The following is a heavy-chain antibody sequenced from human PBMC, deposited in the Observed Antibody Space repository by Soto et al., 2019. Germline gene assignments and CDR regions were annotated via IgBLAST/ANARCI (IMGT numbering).Heavy chain of an antibody. CDR1: GGSISSSSYY. D-gene: IGHD3-3*02. J-gene: IGHJ5*02. Sequence: SETLSLTCTVPGGSISSSSYYWGWIRQPPGKGLEWIGSIYYSGSTYYNPSLKSRVTISVDTSKNQFSLKLSSVTAADTAVYYCASPKIAFYNWFDPWGQGTLVTVSS. CDR3: ASPKIAFYNWFDP. V-gene: IGHV4-39*01. CDR2: IYYSGST.